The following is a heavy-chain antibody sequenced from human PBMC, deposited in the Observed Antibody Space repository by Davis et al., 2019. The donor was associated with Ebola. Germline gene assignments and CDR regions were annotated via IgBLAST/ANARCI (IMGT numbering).Heavy chain of an antibody. J-gene: IGHJ4*02. CDR2: INYSGRT. V-gene: IGHV4-59*11. D-gene: IGHD3-16*01. CDR1: GGSISSHY. CDR3: ARVGGDGSSHLEGLDS. Sequence: MPGGSLRLSCTAPGGSISSHYWSWVRQPPGKGLEWIADINYSGRTNYNPSLASRVTISIATSKNQFSLNLNSVTASDTAVYYCARVGGDGSSHLEGLDSWGRGTLVTVSS.